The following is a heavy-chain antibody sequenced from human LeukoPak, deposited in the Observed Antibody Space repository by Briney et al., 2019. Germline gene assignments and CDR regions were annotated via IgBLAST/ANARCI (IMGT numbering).Heavy chain of an antibody. J-gene: IGHJ4*02. V-gene: IGHV4-39*01. CDR3: ARPHRSGWYGGFDY. CDR1: GGSISSHSYY. Sequence: PSETLSLTCTVSGGSISSHSYYWGWIRQPPGKGPEWIASLSYSGSTSYNPSLKCRVTISVDTSKNQFSLKLICVTAPDTAVYYCARPHRSGWYGGFDYWGQGTLVTVSS. D-gene: IGHD6-19*01. CDR2: LSYSGST.